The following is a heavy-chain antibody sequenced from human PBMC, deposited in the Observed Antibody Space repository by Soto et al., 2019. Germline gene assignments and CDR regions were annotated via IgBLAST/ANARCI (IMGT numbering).Heavy chain of an antibody. CDR3: ARETSVGATYYYYYGMDV. D-gene: IGHD1-26*01. V-gene: IGHV1-18*04. CDR1: GYTFTSYG. CDR2: ISAYNGNT. J-gene: IGHJ6*02. Sequence: GASVKVSCKASGYTFTSYGISWVRQAPGQGLEWMGWISAYNGNTNYAQKLQGRVTMTTDTSTSTAYMELRSLRSDDTAVYYCARETSVGATYYYYYGMDVWGQGTTVTVSS.